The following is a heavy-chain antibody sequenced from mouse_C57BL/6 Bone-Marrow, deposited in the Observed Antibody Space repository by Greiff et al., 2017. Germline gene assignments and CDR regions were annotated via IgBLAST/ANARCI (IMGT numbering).Heavy chain of an antibody. Sequence: VQLQQSGPELVKPGASVKIPCKASGYTFTDYNMDWVKQSHGKSLEWIGDINPNNGGTIYNQKFKGKATLTVSKSSSTAYMELRSLTSEDTAVYYCARTGSSSAWFADWGQGTLVTVSA. V-gene: IGHV1-18*01. D-gene: IGHD1-1*01. J-gene: IGHJ3*01. CDR2: INPNNGGT. CDR3: ARTGSSSAWFAD. CDR1: GYTFTDYN.